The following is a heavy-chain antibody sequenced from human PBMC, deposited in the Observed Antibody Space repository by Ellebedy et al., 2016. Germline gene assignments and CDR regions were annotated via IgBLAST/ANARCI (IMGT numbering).Heavy chain of an antibody. V-gene: IGHV3-30*04. Sequence: GESLKISCAASGFTFSSYAMHWVRQAPGKGLEWVAVISYDGSNKYYADSVKGRFTISRDNSKNTLYLQMNSLRAEDTAVYYCAREGLQIKGYCSGGSCNGAFDIWGQGTMVTVSS. CDR2: ISYDGSNK. CDR3: AREGLQIKGYCSGGSCNGAFDI. D-gene: IGHD2-15*01. J-gene: IGHJ3*02. CDR1: GFTFSSYA.